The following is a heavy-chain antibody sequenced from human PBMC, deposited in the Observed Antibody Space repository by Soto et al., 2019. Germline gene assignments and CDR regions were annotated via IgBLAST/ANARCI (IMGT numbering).Heavy chain of an antibody. Sequence: EVQLVESGGGLVKPGGSLRLSCAASGFTFSSYSMNWVRQAPGKGLEWVSSISSSSSYIYYADSVKGRFTISRDNAKTSLYLHIHCLRAEDTAVYYCARVVLYSDPYYYYGMAAWGQGTTVPFSS. D-gene: IGHD3-22*01. J-gene: IGHJ6*02. CDR2: ISSSSSYI. CDR1: GFTFSSYS. V-gene: IGHV3-21*01. CDR3: ARVVLYSDPYYYYGMAA.